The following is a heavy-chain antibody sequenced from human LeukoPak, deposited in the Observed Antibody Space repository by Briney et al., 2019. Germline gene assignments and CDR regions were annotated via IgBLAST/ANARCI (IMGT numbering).Heavy chain of an antibody. CDR2: IYTSGST. V-gene: IGHV4-61*02. CDR1: GGSISSGSYY. CDR3: AITGSFGVVNNDAFDI. Sequence: PSQTLSLTCTVSGGSISSGSYYWSWIRQPAGKGLEWIGRIYTSGSTNYNPSLKSRVTISVDTSKNQFSLKLSSVTAADTAVYYCAITGSFGVVNNDAFDIWGQGTMVTVSS. D-gene: IGHD3-3*01. J-gene: IGHJ3*02.